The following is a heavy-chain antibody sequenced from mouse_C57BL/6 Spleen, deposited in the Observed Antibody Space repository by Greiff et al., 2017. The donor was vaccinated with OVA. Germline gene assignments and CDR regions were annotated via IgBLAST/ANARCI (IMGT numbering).Heavy chain of an antibody. Sequence: QVQLKQPGTELVKPGASVKLSCKASGYTFTSYWMHWVKQRPGQGLEWIGNINPSNGGTNYNEKFKSKATLTVDKSSSTAYMQLSSLTSEDSAVYYCARRGSSGSLYYAMDYWGQGTSVTVSS. CDR2: INPSNGGT. D-gene: IGHD3-2*02. V-gene: IGHV1-53*01. J-gene: IGHJ4*01. CDR1: GYTFTSYW. CDR3: ARRGSSGSLYYAMDY.